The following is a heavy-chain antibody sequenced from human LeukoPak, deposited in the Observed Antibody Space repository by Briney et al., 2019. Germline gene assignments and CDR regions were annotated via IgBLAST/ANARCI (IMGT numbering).Heavy chain of an antibody. CDR2: IIPILGIA. V-gene: IGHV1-69*04. CDR3: ARSIEPYYYYYGMDV. D-gene: IGHD3-16*02. Sequence: ASVKVSCKASGGTFSSYAISWVRQAPGQGLEWMGRIIPILGIANYAQKFQGRVTITADKSTSTAYMELSSLRSEDTAVYYCARSIEPYYYYYGMDVWGQGTTVTGSS. J-gene: IGHJ6*02. CDR1: GGTFSSYA.